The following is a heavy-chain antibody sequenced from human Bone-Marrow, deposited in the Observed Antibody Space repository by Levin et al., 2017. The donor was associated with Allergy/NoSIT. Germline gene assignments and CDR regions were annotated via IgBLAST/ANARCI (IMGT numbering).Heavy chain of an antibody. D-gene: IGHD6-6*01. CDR1: EFSGFTFSNTW. J-gene: IGHJ3*02. V-gene: IGHV3-15*04. Sequence: GGSLRLSCVASEFSGFTFSNTWMNWVRQAPGKGLEWVGRIVSTGAGGAIDYAAPVKGRFTISRDDSKNTLYLHMNNLSVEDTAVYYCTADTFTSERQAFDIWGHGTAVTVSS. CDR2: IVSTGAGGAI. CDR3: TADTFTSERQAFDI.